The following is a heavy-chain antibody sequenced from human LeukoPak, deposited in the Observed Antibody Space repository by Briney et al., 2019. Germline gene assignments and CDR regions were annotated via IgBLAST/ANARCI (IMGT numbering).Heavy chain of an antibody. CDR2: IYYDGSKK. D-gene: IGHD3-10*01. CDR1: GFTFSNYG. Sequence: GGSLRLSCAPSGFTFSNYGMHWVRQAPGKGLEWVAIIYYDGSKKNYADSVRGRFTISRDNSKNTLYLQMNSLRVEDTAVYYCATWRGSGSYGGYFDYWGQGTPVTVSS. CDR3: ATWRGSGSYGGYFDY. V-gene: IGHV3-33*01. J-gene: IGHJ4*02.